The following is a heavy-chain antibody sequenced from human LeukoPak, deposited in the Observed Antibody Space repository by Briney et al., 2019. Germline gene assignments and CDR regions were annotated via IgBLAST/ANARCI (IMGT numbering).Heavy chain of an antibody. D-gene: IGHD6-19*01. CDR1: GYSFTSHY. V-gene: IGHV1-46*01. CDR2: INPSGSST. Sequence: ASVKVSCKASGYSFTSHYMHWVRQAPGQGLEWMGLINPSGSSTLYAQKFQGRVTMTRDTSISTAYMELSRLRSDDTAVYYCAREHIAVAGTSVDYWGQGTLVTVSS. J-gene: IGHJ4*02. CDR3: AREHIAVAGTSVDY.